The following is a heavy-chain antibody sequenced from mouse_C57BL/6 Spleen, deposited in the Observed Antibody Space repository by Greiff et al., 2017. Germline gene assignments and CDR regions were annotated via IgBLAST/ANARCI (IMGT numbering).Heavy chain of an antibody. CDR2: ISSGSSTI. CDR3: ARIGTYAMDY. D-gene: IGHD4-1*01. J-gene: IGHJ4*01. CDR1: GFTFSDYG. V-gene: IGHV5-17*01. Sequence: DVKLVESGGGLVKPGGSLKLSCAASGFTFSDYGMHWVRQAPEKGLEWVAYISSGSSTIYYADTVKGRFTISRDNAKNTLFLQMTSLRSEDTAMYYCARIGTYAMDYWGQGTSVTVSS.